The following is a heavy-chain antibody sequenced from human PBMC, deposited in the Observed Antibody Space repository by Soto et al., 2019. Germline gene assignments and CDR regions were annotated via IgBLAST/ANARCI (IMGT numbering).Heavy chain of an antibody. V-gene: IGHV1-2*04. CDR1: GYTFTGNY. D-gene: IGHD3-16*02. J-gene: IGHJ4*02. CDR2: INVNSGGT. Sequence: QVQLVQSGAEVKKPGASVKVSCKASGYTFTGNYMHWVRQAPGQGFEWMGWINVNSGGTKYAQKLQAWVAMTRDTSISTAYMELSRLRSDDTAVYYCARGDKLSLYPQLDYWGQGTLVTVSS. CDR3: ARGDKLSLYPQLDY.